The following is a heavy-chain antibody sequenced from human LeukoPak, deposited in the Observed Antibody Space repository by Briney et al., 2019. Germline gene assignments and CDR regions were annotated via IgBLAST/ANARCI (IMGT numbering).Heavy chain of an antibody. J-gene: IGHJ4*02. V-gene: IGHV1-46*01. CDR1: GYTFTSYY. D-gene: IGHD2-2*01. CDR3: ARDRLQYCSSTSCSTRGSFDY. Sequence: GASVKVSCKASGYTFTSYYMHWVRQAPGQGLEWMGIINPSGGSTSYAQKFQGRVTMTRDTSTSAVYMELSSLRSEDTAVYYCARDRLQYCSSTSCSTRGSFDYWGQGTLVTVSS. CDR2: INPSGGST.